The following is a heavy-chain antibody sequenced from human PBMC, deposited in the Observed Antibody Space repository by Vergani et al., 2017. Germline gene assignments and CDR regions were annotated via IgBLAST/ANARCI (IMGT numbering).Heavy chain of an antibody. Sequence: QVQLVESGGGVVQPGRSLRLSCAASGFIFNQYGMHWVRQAPGKGLEWVAVTWYDGNNKQYADSVKGRFNISRDNSKSTMYLQMNSLRDEDTGVYYCARDLRLLYNRFDPWGQGTLVTVSS. CDR3: ARDLRLLYNRFDP. CDR2: TWYDGNNK. D-gene: IGHD1-14*01. CDR1: GFIFNQYG. V-gene: IGHV3-33*01. J-gene: IGHJ5*02.